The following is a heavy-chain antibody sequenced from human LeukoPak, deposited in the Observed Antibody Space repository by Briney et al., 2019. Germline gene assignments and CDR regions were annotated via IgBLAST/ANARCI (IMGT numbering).Heavy chain of an antibody. CDR2: IYYSGST. CDR3: VSPRGFSYGYFES. Sequence: PSETLSLTCAVPGGSISSASYYWGWTRQPPGKGREWIVTIYYSGSTYHTPSIKSRVTMSVDTPTNQFSLKLSSVTAADTAVYYCVSPRGFSYGYFESWGPGTLVTVSS. D-gene: IGHD5-18*01. V-gene: IGHV4-39*01. J-gene: IGHJ4*03. CDR1: GGSISSASYY.